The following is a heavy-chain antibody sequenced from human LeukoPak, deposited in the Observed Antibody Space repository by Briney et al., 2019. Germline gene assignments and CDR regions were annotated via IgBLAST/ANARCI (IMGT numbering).Heavy chain of an antibody. J-gene: IGHJ4*02. V-gene: IGHV3-15*01. CDR3: YIGRILTTYHED. CDR2: IKSKSDGETT. Sequence: PGGSLRLSCAASAFPFRDAWMSWVRQAPGKGLEWVGRIKSKSDGETTDYAAPVKDRFTILRDDSKNTLYLQMNSLKTEDTAVYYCYIGRILTTYHEDWGQGTLVTVSS. D-gene: IGHD3-9*01. CDR1: AFPFRDAW.